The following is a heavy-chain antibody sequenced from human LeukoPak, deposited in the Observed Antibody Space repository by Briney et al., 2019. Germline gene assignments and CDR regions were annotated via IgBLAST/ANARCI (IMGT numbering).Heavy chain of an antibody. CDR1: GFNFQNHT. V-gene: IGHV3-43*01. J-gene: IGHJ1*01. CDR3: AKEGAGNLDGPGYLFYF. D-gene: IGHD1-1*01. Sequence: GGSLRLSCAASGFNFQNHTMQWVRHTPGKAPEWVGLISWDGHTTWYAESMKGRFTISRDNGKNSLFLQMLSLRNEDNVLYYCAKEGAGNLDGPGYLFYFWGQGTVVAVSS. CDR2: ISWDGHTT.